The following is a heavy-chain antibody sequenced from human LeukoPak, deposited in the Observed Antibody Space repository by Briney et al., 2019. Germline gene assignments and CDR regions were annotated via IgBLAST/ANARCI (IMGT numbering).Heavy chain of an antibody. CDR3: ARGATIFGLQGSSWFDP. CDR2: IYYSGST. D-gene: IGHD3-3*01. CDR1: GGSISSSSYY. J-gene: IGHJ5*02. V-gene: IGHV4-39*07. Sequence: KPSETLSLTCTVSGGSISSSSYYWGWIRQPPGKGLEWIGSIYYSGSTYYNPSLKSRVTISVDTSKNQFSLKLSSVTAADTAVYYCARGATIFGLQGSSWFDPWGQGTLVTVSS.